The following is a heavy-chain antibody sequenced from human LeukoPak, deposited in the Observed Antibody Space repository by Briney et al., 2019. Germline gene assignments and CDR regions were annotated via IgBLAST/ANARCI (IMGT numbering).Heavy chain of an antibody. Sequence: QSGGSLRLSCAASGFTFSSYAMSWVRQAPGKGLEWVSAISGSGGNTYYADSVKGRFTLSRDNSKNTLYLQVNSLRAEDTAVYYCANVEWPLDYWGQGTLVTVSS. CDR1: GFTFSSYA. CDR3: ANVEWPLDY. J-gene: IGHJ4*02. V-gene: IGHV3-23*01. CDR2: ISGSGGNT. D-gene: IGHD1-26*01.